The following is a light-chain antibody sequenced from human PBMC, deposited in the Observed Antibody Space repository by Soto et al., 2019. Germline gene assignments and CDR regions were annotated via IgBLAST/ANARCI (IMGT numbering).Light chain of an antibody. CDR2: GST. Sequence: EVVLTQSPGTLSLSPGERATLSCRASQSVSNNYLAWYQQKGGQSPKLLIFGSTDRATGIPDRFSGSGSGTDFTLTISRLEPEDFAVYYCQLYGSSPPYTFGQGTKLEIK. CDR1: QSVSNNY. CDR3: QLYGSSPPYT. V-gene: IGKV3-20*01. J-gene: IGKJ2*01.